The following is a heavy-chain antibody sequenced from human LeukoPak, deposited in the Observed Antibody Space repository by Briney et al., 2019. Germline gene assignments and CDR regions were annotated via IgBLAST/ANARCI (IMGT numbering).Heavy chain of an antibody. CDR1: GGSISSYY. D-gene: IGHD3-3*02. CDR3: ARDDRIRTGISNMDV. J-gene: IGHJ6*02. V-gene: IGHV4-59*01. Sequence: SETLSLTCTVSGGSISSYYWSWIRQPPGRGLEWIGYIYYSGSTNYNPSLKSRVTISVDTSKNQFSLKLSSVTAADTAVYYCARDDRIRTGISNMDVWGQGTTVTVSS. CDR2: IYYSGST.